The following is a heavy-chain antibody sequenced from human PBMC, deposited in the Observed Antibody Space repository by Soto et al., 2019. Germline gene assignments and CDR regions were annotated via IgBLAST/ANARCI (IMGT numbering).Heavy chain of an antibody. CDR1: GFTFSSYG. Sequence: GGFLRLSCAASGFTFSSYGMHWVRQAPGKGLEWVAVISYDGSNKYYADSVKGRFTISRDNSKNTLYLQMNSLRAEDTAVYYCAKAHDSKRYYFDYWGQGTLVTVS. D-gene: IGHD3-22*01. CDR3: AKAHDSKRYYFDY. CDR2: ISYDGSNK. V-gene: IGHV3-30*18. J-gene: IGHJ4*02.